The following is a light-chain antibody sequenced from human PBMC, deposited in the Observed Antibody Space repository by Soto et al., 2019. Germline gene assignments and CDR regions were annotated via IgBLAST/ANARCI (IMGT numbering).Light chain of an antibody. CDR2: DAS. V-gene: IGKV3-11*01. Sequence: EIVLTQSPATLSLSPGGRCTLSCRASQSVSSYLAWYQQKPGQAPMLLIYDASNRATGIPARFSGSGSGTDFTLTISSLAPEDFAIYYCQQRSNWRWTFGQGTKVDIK. CDR1: QSVSSY. J-gene: IGKJ1*01. CDR3: QQRSNWRWT.